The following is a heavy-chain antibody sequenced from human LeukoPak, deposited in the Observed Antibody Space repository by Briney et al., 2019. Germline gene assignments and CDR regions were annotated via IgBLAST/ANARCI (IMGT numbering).Heavy chain of an antibody. CDR1: SASINGYY. D-gene: IGHD1-26*01. CDR2: FSHTGTT. CDR3: ARDRSGSYYTFDI. V-gene: IGHV4-59*01. Sequence: SETLSLTCSVSSASINGYYWRWLRQTTGKGGEWIGHFSHTGTTTNNPSLKSRVTITVDTSKSQFSLKMTSVTAADTAVYYCARDRSGSYYTFDIWGPGTMVTVSS. J-gene: IGHJ3*02.